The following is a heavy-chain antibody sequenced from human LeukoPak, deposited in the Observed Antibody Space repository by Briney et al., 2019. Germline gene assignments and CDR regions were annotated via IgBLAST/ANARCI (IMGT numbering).Heavy chain of an antibody. Sequence: PGGSLRLSCAASGFTFSSYDMSWVRQAPGKGLEWVSGISGSGGRTYYADSVKGRFTISRDNSKNTLYLQMNSLRAEDTAVYYCAKKAGSGSYNRSWLYWYFDLWGRGTLVTVSS. CDR2: ISGSGGRT. J-gene: IGHJ2*01. CDR1: GFTFSSYD. CDR3: AKKAGSGSYNRSWLYWYFDL. D-gene: IGHD3-10*01. V-gene: IGHV3-23*01.